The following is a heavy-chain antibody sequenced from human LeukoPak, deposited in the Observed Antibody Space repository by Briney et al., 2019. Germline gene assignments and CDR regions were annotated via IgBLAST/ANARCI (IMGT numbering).Heavy chain of an antibody. CDR2: INPSGGST. CDR1: GYTFTSYY. D-gene: IGHD3-3*01. V-gene: IGHV1-46*03. Sequence: ASVKVSCKASGYTFTSYYMHWVRRAPGQGLEWMGIINPSGGSTSYAQKFQGRVTMTRDTSTSTVYMELSSLRSEDTAVYYCARVARYDFWSGYLNFDYWGQGTLVTVSS. CDR3: ARVARYDFWSGYLNFDY. J-gene: IGHJ4*02.